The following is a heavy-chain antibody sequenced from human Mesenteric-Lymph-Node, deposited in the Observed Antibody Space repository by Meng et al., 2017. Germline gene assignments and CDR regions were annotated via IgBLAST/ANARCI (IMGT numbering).Heavy chain of an antibody. V-gene: IGHV3-30*04. CDR3: AKDRGVGELTDFDY. D-gene: IGHD3-10*01. CDR1: GFTFSSYA. J-gene: IGHJ4*02. Sequence: GESLKISCAASGFTFSSYAMHWVRQAPGKGLEWVAVISYDGSNKYYADSVKGRFTISRDNSKNTLYLQMNSLRSADTAVYYCAKDRGVGELTDFDYWGQGALVTVSS. CDR2: ISYDGSNK.